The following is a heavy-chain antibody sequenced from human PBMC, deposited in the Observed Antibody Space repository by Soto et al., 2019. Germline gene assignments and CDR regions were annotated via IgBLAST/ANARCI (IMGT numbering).Heavy chain of an antibody. Sequence: SETLSLTCAVSGSSINSGDFWGWIRQPPGKGLEWIGSVFHSGTTYYNPSLKSRVIISVDTSKNQFSLNLHSVTAADTAVYYCARDPHYSDNTDYLDYWGQGTLVTVSS. V-gene: IGHV4-38-2*02. CDR2: VFHSGTT. D-gene: IGHD3-22*01. CDR3: ARDPHYSDNTDYLDY. CDR1: GSSINSGDF. J-gene: IGHJ4*02.